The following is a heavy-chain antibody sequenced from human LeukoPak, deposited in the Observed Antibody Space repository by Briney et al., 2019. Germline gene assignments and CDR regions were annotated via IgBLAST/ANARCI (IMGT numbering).Heavy chain of an antibody. J-gene: IGHJ4*02. CDR1: GVSINTYY. Sequence: SETLSLTCTVSGVSINTYYWSWIRQPPGKGLEWIGYIYYSGSTNYNPSLKSRVTISVDTSKNQFSLKLSSVTAADTAVYYCARQDSSGYLDYWGQGTLVTVSS. CDR3: ARQDSSGYLDY. CDR2: IYYSGST. D-gene: IGHD3-22*01. V-gene: IGHV4-59*08.